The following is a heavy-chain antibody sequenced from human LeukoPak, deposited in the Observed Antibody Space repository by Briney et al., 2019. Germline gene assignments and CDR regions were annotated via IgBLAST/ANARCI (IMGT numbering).Heavy chain of an antibody. Sequence: GGSLRLSCAASGFTFSSYEMNWVRQAPGEGLEWVSSISSSSSYIYYADSVKGRFTISRDNAKNSLYLQMNSLRAEDTAVYYCARDPSRDGYNDGDYWGQGTLVTVSS. CDR1: GFTFSSYE. CDR3: ARDPSRDGYNDGDY. D-gene: IGHD5-24*01. V-gene: IGHV3-21*01. J-gene: IGHJ4*02. CDR2: ISSSSSYI.